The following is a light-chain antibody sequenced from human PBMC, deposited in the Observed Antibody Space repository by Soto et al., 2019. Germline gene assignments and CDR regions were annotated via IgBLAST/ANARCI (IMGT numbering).Light chain of an antibody. V-gene: IGLV1-47*01. CDR2: RHN. J-gene: IGLJ1*01. CDR1: SSNNGRNY. CDR3: AAWDDSLSEV. Sequence: QSALPQARSACGTRGQTFTNSCTGRSSNNGRNYVYWYKQLPGTAPKLLTYRHNQRPSGTADRFCSPKSGNSASLAISGLRSDDEGDYYCAAWDDSLSEVVGTGTKGTAL.